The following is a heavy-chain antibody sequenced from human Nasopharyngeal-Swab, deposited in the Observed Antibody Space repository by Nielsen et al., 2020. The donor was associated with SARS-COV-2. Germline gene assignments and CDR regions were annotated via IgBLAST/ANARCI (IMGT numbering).Heavy chain of an antibody. CDR2: IRSKAYGGTT. CDR3: TTDRFPHYDILTGYYNAYYFDY. Sequence: WIRQPPGKGLEWVGFIRSKAYGGTTDYAAPVKGRFTISRDDSKNTLYLQMNSLKTEDTAVYYCTTDRFPHYDILTGYYNAYYFDYWGQGTLVTVSS. D-gene: IGHD3-9*01. V-gene: IGHV3-15*01. J-gene: IGHJ4*02.